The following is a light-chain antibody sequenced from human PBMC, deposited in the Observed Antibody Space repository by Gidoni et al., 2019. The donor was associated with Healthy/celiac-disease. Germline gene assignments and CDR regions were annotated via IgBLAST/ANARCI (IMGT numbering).Light chain of an antibody. CDR2: QDS. V-gene: IGLV3-1*01. CDR3: QAWDSSTG. CDR1: KLGDKY. J-gene: IGLJ2*01. Sequence: SYELTQPPSVSVSPGQTASITCSGDKLGDKYACWYQQKPGQSPVLVIYQDSKLPSGIPERFSGSNSGNTATLTISGTQAMDEADYYCQAWDSSTGFGGGTKLTVL.